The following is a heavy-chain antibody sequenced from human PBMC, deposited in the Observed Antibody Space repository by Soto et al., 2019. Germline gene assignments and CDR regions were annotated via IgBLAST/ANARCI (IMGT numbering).Heavy chain of an antibody. D-gene: IGHD6-19*01. Sequence: QMQLQESGPGLVKPSETLSLTCAVSGASISSEQSWSWVRQPPGKGLEWIGEIHHSGSTNNNPSLQGRVPMSVDKSKNQFSRTLSSVTAADTAVYSCARSFGWYAIDQWGQGTLVIVSS. J-gene: IGHJ4*02. V-gene: IGHV4-4*02. CDR3: ARSFGWYAIDQ. CDR2: IHHSGST. CDR1: GASISSEQS.